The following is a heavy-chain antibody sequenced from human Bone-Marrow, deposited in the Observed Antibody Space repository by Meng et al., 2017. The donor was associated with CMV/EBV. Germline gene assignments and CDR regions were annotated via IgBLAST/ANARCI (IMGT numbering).Heavy chain of an antibody. CDR1: EFTFSKYW. Sequence: GESLKISCAASEFTFSKYWMSWVRQAPGKGLEWVANIKQDGSEKYYVDSVKGRFTISRDNAKNSLFLQMNSLRAEDTAVYYCARDPKKYYDFWSGYYPTGDGMDVWGQGTTVTVSS. CDR3: ARDPKKYYDFWSGYYPTGDGMDV. CDR2: IKQDGSEK. J-gene: IGHJ6*02. D-gene: IGHD3-3*01. V-gene: IGHV3-7*01.